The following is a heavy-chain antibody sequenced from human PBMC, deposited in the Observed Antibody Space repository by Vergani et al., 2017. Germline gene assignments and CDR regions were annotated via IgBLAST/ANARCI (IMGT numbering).Heavy chain of an antibody. CDR2: INHSGST. CDR1: GGSFSGYY. V-gene: IGHV4-34*01. D-gene: IGHD5-18*01. J-gene: IGHJ4*02. Sequence: QVQLQQWGAGLLKPSETLSLTCAVYGGSFSGYYWSWIRQPPGKGLEWIGEINHSGSTNYNPSLKSRVTISVDTSKNQFSLKLSSVTAADTAVYYCARVNVDTAMVDFYYFDYWGQGTLVTVSS. CDR3: ARVNVDTAMVDFYYFDY.